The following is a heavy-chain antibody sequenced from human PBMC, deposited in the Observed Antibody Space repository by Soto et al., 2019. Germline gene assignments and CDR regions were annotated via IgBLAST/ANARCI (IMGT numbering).Heavy chain of an antibody. Sequence: PGGSLRLSCAAPGFSFSSYGMHWVRQAPGKGLEWVAVILYDGSNKYYADSVKGRFIISRDNSKNTLYLQMNSLRAEDTAVYYCAKDYCSSTSCLHWNWFDPWGQGTLVTVSS. D-gene: IGHD2-2*01. V-gene: IGHV3-30*18. CDR1: GFSFSSYG. CDR3: AKDYCSSTSCLHWNWFDP. J-gene: IGHJ5*02. CDR2: ILYDGSNK.